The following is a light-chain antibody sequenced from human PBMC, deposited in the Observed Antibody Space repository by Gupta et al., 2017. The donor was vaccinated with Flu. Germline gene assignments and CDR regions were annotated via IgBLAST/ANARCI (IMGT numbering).Light chain of an antibody. CDR2: VNSDGSH. V-gene: IGLV4-69*02. Sequence: QPALTHSPSASASLGTPVQLTCTLSSGHSTYAIAWHQQQPGKGPRFLMRVNSDGSHNKGDGIPDRFAGSSSGTGRYLTISSLQSEDEADYYCQTWGTGSVVFGGGTKLTVL. CDR1: SGHSTYA. J-gene: IGLJ2*01. CDR3: QTWGTGSVV.